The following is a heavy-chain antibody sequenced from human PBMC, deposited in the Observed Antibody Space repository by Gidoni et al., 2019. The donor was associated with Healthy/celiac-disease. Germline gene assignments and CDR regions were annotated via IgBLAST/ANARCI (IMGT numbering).Heavy chain of an antibody. CDR2: IYYSGST. Sequence: QVQLQESGPGLVKPSETLSLTCTVSGGSISSYYWSWIRQPPGKGLEWIGYIYYSGSTNYNPSLKSRVTISVDTSKNQFSLKLSSVTAADTAVYYCARDEGIVGATTPRGYFDYWGQGTLVTVSS. D-gene: IGHD1-26*01. V-gene: IGHV4-59*01. J-gene: IGHJ4*02. CDR1: GGSISSYY. CDR3: ARDEGIVGATTPRGYFDY.